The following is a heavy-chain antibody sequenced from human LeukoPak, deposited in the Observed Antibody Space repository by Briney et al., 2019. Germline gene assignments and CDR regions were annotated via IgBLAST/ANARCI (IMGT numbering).Heavy chain of an antibody. J-gene: IGHJ5*02. CDR3: ARVSGSSLYDWFDP. D-gene: IGHD6-6*01. Sequence: GGSLRLSCAASGFTFDDYGMSWVRQAPGKGLEWVSGINRNGGSTGYAGSVKGRFTISRDNAKNSLYLQMNSLRAEDTALYYCARVSGSSLYDWFDPWGQGTLVTVSS. CDR2: INRNGGST. V-gene: IGHV3-20*04. CDR1: GFTFDDYG.